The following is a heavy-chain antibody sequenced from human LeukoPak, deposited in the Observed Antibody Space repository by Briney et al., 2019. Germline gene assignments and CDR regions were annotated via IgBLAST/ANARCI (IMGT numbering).Heavy chain of an antibody. Sequence: KPSETLSLTCAVYGGSFSGYYWSWIRQPAGKGLEWIGRIYTSGSTNYNPSLKSRVTMSVDTSKNQFSLKLSSVTAADTAVYYCARGVVVAALYYMDVWGKGTTVTVSS. CDR2: IYTSGST. J-gene: IGHJ6*03. CDR3: ARGVVVAALYYMDV. D-gene: IGHD2-15*01. CDR1: GGSFSGYY. V-gene: IGHV4-59*10.